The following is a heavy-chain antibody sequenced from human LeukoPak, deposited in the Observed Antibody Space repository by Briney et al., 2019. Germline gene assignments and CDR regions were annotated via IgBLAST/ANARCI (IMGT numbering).Heavy chain of an antibody. D-gene: IGHD6-19*01. CDR2: ISSSGNYI. Sequence: GGSLRLSCAASGFTFSSHSMNWVRQAPGKGLEWVSSISSSGNYIYYAESVKGRFTISRDNAKNSLYLQMNSLRAEDTAVYYCARDLGAVAGNYYDMDVWGQGTTVTVSS. J-gene: IGHJ6*02. CDR1: GFTFSSHS. CDR3: ARDLGAVAGNYYDMDV. V-gene: IGHV3-21*01.